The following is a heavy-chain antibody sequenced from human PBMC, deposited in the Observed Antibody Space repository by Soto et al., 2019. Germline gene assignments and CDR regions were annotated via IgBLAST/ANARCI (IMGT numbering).Heavy chain of an antibody. CDR2: IYYSGST. D-gene: IGHD4-17*01. J-gene: IGHJ4*02. Sequence: SETLSLTCTVSGGSISSYYWSWIRQPPGKGLEWIGYIYYSGSTNCNPSLKSRVTISVDTSKNQFSLKLSSVTAADTAVYYCARAPPGPFYGDHIYFDYWGQGTLVTVSS. CDR1: GGSISSYY. V-gene: IGHV4-59*01. CDR3: ARAPPGPFYGDHIYFDY.